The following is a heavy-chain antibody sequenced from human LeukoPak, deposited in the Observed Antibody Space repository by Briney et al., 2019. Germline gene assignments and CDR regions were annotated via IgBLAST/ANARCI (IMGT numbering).Heavy chain of an antibody. CDR2: ISSSSTVI. Sequence: GGSLRLSCAASGFTFSSYEMNWVRQAPGKGLEWVSYISSSSTVIYYADSVKGRFTISRDNAKNSLFLQMHSLRDEDTAVYYCARDMSLLWFGDPFDYWGQGTLVTVSS. J-gene: IGHJ4*02. D-gene: IGHD3-10*01. CDR1: GFTFSSYE. V-gene: IGHV3-48*02. CDR3: ARDMSLLWFGDPFDY.